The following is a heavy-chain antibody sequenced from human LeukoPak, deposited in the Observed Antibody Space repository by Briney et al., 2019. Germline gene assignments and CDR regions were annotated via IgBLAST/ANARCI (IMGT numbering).Heavy chain of an antibody. CDR1: GFTFTYYA. V-gene: IGHV3-23*01. Sequence: GGSLRLSCAASGFTFTYYAISWARQARGKGRGWVSAISGNGGSTYYADSVKGRFTTARENAKNTLYLQMNSLRAEDTAVYYWARAVDYGGNSVVSYFDYWGQGTLVTVPS. D-gene: IGHD4-23*01. J-gene: IGHJ4*02. CDR3: ARAVDYGGNSVVSYFDY. CDR2: ISGNGGST.